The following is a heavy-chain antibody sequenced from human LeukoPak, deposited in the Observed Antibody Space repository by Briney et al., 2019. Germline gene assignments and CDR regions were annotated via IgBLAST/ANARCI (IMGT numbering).Heavy chain of an antibody. CDR2: FDPEDGET. CDR1: GYTLTELS. V-gene: IGHV1-24*01. CDR3: ATHSGSYPAFDY. J-gene: IGHJ4*02. Sequence: ASVKVSCKVSGYTLTELSTHWVRQAPGKGLEWMGGFDPEDGETIYAQKFQGRVTMTEDTSTDTAYMELSSLRSEDTAVYYCATHSGSYPAFDYWGQGTLVTVSS. D-gene: IGHD1-26*01.